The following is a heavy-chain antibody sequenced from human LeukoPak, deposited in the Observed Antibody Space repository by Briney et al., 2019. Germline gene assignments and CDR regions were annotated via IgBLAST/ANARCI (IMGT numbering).Heavy chain of an antibody. V-gene: IGHV3-48*04. CDR1: GFTFSSYS. D-gene: IGHD1-26*01. Sequence: GGSLRLSCAASGFTFSSYSMNWVRQAPGKGLEWVSYISSSSSTMYYADSVKGRFTISRDNAKNSLYLQMNSLRAEDTAVYYCAKGGPGSFFDYWGQGSLVTVSS. CDR3: AKGGPGSFFDY. CDR2: ISSSSSTM. J-gene: IGHJ4*02.